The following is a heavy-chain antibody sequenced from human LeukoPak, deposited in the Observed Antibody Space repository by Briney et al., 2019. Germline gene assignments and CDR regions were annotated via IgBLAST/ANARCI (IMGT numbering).Heavy chain of an antibody. CDR3: ARGGADVPIDY. Sequence: EGSLRLSCAASGFTFTTYTMNWVRQAPGKGLDWVSSITSRGYIYYADSVKGRFIISRDNAKNSLYLQMNSLRAEDTALYYCARGGADVPIDYWGQGTLVTVSS. CDR2: ITSRGYI. CDR1: GFTFTTYT. D-gene: IGHD2-21*02. J-gene: IGHJ4*02. V-gene: IGHV3-21*01.